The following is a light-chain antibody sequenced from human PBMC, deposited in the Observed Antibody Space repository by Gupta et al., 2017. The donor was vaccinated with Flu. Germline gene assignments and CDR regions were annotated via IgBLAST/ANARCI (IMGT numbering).Light chain of an antibody. CDR3: SSYTSSSTVV. Sequence: SITISCTGTSSDVGGYNYVSWYQQHPGKAPKLMMYEVSNRPSGVSNRFSGSKSGNTASLTISGLQAEDEADDYCSSYTSSSTVVFGGGTKL. V-gene: IGLV2-14*01. CDR1: SSDVGGYNY. CDR2: EVS. J-gene: IGLJ2*01.